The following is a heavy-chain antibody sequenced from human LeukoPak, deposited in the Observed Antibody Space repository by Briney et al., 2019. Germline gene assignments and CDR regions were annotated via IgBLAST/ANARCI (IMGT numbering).Heavy chain of an antibody. J-gene: IGHJ4*02. CDR2: INPSSGGT. V-gene: IGHV1-2*02. D-gene: IGHD6-6*01. CDR3: ARDLIAARPGGDY. Sequence: ASVKVSCKAFEYTLTDYYVHWVRQAPGQGLEWMGWINPSSGGTNYAQKFQGRVTMTRDTSISTAYMELSRLRSDDTAVYYCARDLIAARPGGDYWGQGTLVTVSS. CDR1: EYTLTDYY.